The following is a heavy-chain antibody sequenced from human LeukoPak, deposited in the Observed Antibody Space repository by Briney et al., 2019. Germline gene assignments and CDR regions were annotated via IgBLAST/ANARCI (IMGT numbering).Heavy chain of an antibody. CDR1: GFTFDDYV. V-gene: IGHV3-20*01. J-gene: IGHJ3*02. Sequence: GGSLRLSCAAPGFTFDDYVMSWVRQAPGKGLEWVSGINWNGGSTGYADSVKGRFTISRDNAKNSLYLQMNSLRVEDTALYHCARDGGSGSVVFSDAFDIWGQGTMVTVSS. D-gene: IGHD3-22*01. CDR2: INWNGGST. CDR3: ARDGGSGSVVFSDAFDI.